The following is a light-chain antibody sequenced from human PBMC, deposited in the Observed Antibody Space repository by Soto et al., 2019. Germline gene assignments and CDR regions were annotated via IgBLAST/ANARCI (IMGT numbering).Light chain of an antibody. V-gene: IGKV3-11*01. Sequence: EIVLTQSPATLSLSPGERATLSCRASQSVGGYLDWYQQKPGQAPRLLIYDASNRASGIPARFSGSGSGTDFTLTISSLEPEDLAVYYGHHRSNWPPLTFGGGTKVEIK. CDR2: DAS. J-gene: IGKJ4*01. CDR1: QSVGGY. CDR3: HHRSNWPPLT.